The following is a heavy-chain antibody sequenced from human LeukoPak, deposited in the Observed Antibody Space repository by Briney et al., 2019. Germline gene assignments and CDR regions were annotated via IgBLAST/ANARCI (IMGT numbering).Heavy chain of an antibody. J-gene: IGHJ4*02. CDR2: INTNTGNP. CDR1: GYTFNGHY. D-gene: IGHD2-15*01. CDR3: ARDAVVYCSGGSCYFSIDY. V-gene: IGHV7-4-1*02. Sequence: ASVKVSCKASGYTFNGHYMHWVRQAPGQGLEWMGWINTNTGNPTYAQGFTGRFVFSLDTSDNTAYLRISSLKAEDTAVYYCARDAVVYCSGGSCYFSIDYWGQGTLVTVSS.